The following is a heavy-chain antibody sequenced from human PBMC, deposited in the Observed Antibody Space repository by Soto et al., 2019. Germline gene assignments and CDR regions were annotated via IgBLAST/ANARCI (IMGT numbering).Heavy chain of an antibody. Sequence: SVKVSCKASGYTLTSYDINWVRQARGQRLEWIGWIVVGSGNTNYAQKFQERVTITRDMSTSTAYMELSSLRSEDTAVYYCAAVSLPSTHSSSWTIFDYWGQGTLVTVSS. D-gene: IGHD6-13*01. CDR3: AAVSLPSTHSSSWTIFDY. CDR1: GYTLTSYD. V-gene: IGHV1-58*02. CDR2: IVVGSGNT. J-gene: IGHJ4*02.